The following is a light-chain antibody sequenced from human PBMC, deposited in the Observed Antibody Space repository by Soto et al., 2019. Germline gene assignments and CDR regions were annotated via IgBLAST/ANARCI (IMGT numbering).Light chain of an antibody. CDR3: QQSNSSPPT. J-gene: IGKJ4*01. CDR1: QGISNY. Sequence: DVQMTQSPASLSASAGDRVTITCQASQGISNYLNWYQQKPGKAPKLLIFDASNLETGVPSRFSGSGSGTDFSFSISSLQPEDFATYFCQQSNSSPPTFGGGTKVEIK. CDR2: DAS. V-gene: IGKV1-33*01.